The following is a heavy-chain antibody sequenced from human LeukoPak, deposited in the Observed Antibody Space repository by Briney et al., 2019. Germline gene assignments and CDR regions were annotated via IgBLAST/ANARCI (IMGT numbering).Heavy chain of an antibody. D-gene: IGHD6-13*01. CDR2: IIPILGIA. V-gene: IGHV1-69*04. Sequence: ASVKVSCKASGGTFSSYAISWVRQAPGQGLEWMGRIIPILGIANYAQKFRGRVTITAAKSTSNGFMELSSLRSEETVVFYFARGGGSSRWLEYAFDIWGKETMVTVSS. J-gene: IGHJ3*02. CDR1: GGTFSSYA. CDR3: ARGGGSSRWLEYAFDI.